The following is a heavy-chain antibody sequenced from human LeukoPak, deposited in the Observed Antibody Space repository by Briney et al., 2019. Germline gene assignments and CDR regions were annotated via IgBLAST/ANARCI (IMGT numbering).Heavy chain of an antibody. D-gene: IGHD1-7*01. Sequence: PSQTLSLTCTISGGSFSWGGSYWSWIRQPPGKGLEWIGYIFHNGDTHYNSSLKSRVTLSVDKPNKNFSLRLTSVTAADTAVYFCARDSRLASRTGTFDSWGQGTLVIVSS. CDR1: GGSFSWGGSY. CDR2: IFHNGDT. J-gene: IGHJ4*02. CDR3: ARDSRLASRTGTFDS. V-gene: IGHV4-30-2*01.